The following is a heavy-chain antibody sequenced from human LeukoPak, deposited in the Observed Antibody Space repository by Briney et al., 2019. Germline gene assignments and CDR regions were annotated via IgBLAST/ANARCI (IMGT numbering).Heavy chain of an antibody. CDR2: VYGSGST. Sequence: PSETLSLTCIVSGGSISSNYWSWTRQSAGKGLEYIGRVYGSGSTDHSPSVKSRVTMSVDTSKNQFSLKLTSVTAADTAIYYCARDGAATFSDYWGQGTLVTVSS. D-gene: IGHD1-26*01. V-gene: IGHV4-4*07. CDR1: GGSISSNY. CDR3: ARDGAATFSDY. J-gene: IGHJ4*02.